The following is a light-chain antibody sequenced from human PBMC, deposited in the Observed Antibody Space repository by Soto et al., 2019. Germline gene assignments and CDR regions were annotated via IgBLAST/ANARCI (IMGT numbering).Light chain of an antibody. Sequence: DIQMTQSPSTLSASVGDRVTITCRASQSISGWLAWYQQKPGKAPKLLIYDASSLESGVPSGFSGSGSGTEFTLTISSLQPDDFATYYCQQYNTFSITFGQGTRLEIK. CDR3: QQYNTFSIT. CDR2: DAS. CDR1: QSISGW. J-gene: IGKJ5*01. V-gene: IGKV1-5*01.